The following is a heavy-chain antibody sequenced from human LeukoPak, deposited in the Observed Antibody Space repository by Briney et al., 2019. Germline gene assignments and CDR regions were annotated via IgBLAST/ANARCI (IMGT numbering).Heavy chain of an antibody. CDR3: ARRLRDGYSHKAFDI. CDR2: INYSGGT. CDR1: GGSFSGYY. D-gene: IGHD5-24*01. J-gene: IGHJ3*02. V-gene: IGHV4-34*01. Sequence: SETLSLTCAVYGGSFSGYYWSWIRQPPGKGLEWIGEINYSGGTNYNPSLKSRVTISVDTSKNQFSLKLSSVTAADTAVYYCARRLRDGYSHKAFDIWGQGTMVTVSS.